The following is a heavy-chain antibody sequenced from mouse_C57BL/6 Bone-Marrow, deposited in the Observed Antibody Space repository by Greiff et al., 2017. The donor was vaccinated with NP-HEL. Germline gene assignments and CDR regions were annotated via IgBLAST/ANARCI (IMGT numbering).Heavy chain of an antibody. CDR2: IDPTRGGT. J-gene: IGHJ2*01. V-gene: IGHV1-72*01. CDR3: ARYYYGGGYFDY. D-gene: IGHD1-1*01. Sequence: QVQLQQSGAELVKPGASVKLSCKASGYTFTNYWMHLVKQRPGRGLEWIGRIDPTRGGTKYNEKFKSKATLPVDKPSSTAYMQLSSVKSEDSAVYYCARYYYGGGYFDYWGQGTTLTVSS. CDR1: GYTFTNYW.